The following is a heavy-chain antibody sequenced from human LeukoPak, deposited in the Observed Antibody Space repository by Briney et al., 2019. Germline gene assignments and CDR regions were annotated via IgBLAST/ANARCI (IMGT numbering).Heavy chain of an antibody. Sequence: GGSLRLSCAASGFILTGYFMSWVREAPGKGLEWVASIKHDGSEKYYVDSVRGRFTISRDNTKNLLYLQMSSLRAEDTAVYYCATDRGWRTSGYYLYYFEYWGQGTLVTFSS. J-gene: IGHJ4*02. V-gene: IGHV3-7*01. CDR2: IKHDGSEK. CDR1: GFILTGYF. CDR3: ATDRGWRTSGYYLYYFEY. D-gene: IGHD3-3*01.